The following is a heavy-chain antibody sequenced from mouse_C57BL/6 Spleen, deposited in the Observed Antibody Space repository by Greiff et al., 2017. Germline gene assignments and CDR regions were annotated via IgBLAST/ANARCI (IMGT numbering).Heavy chain of an antibody. CDR3: ARGNYGNFDY. Sequence: EVQLQQSGPELVKPGASVKISCKASGYTFTDYYMNWVKQSHGKSLEWIGDINPNNGGTSYNQKFKGKATLTVDKSSSTAYMRLSSLTSDDSAVYYCARGNYGNFDYWGQGTTLTVSS. J-gene: IGHJ2*01. CDR2: INPNNGGT. V-gene: IGHV1-26*01. D-gene: IGHD2-1*01. CDR1: GYTFTDYY.